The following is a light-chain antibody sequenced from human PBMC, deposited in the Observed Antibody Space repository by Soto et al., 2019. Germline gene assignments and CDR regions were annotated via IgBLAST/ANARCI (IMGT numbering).Light chain of an antibody. Sequence: AIQLTQSPSSLSASVGDRVTITCRASQGVSSALAWYQQKPGKPPKVLIYDGSSLQSGVPLRFRGSGSGTAFTLTITGLQPEDFGTYYCQHFQRDPFTYGQGTRLEIK. CDR3: QHFQRDPFT. CDR1: QGVSSA. J-gene: IGKJ5*01. V-gene: IGKV1-13*02. CDR2: DGS.